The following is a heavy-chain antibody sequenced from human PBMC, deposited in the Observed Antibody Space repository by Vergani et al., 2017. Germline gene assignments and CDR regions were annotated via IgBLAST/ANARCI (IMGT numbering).Heavy chain of an antibody. Sequence: QVQLQESGPGLVKPSETLSLTCTVSGGSISSYYWSWIRQPPGKGLEWIGDIYYSGSTNYNPPRKSRVTLSVDTSKNQLSLKLSSVTAADTAVYYCARGAEDDSNWFDPWGQGTLVTVSS. CDR1: GGSISSYY. CDR2: IYYSGST. J-gene: IGHJ5*02. CDR3: ARGAEDDSNWFDP. V-gene: IGHV4-59*08. D-gene: IGHD2-15*01.